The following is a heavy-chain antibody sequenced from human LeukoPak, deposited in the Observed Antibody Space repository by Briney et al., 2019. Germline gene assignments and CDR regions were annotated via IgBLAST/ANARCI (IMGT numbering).Heavy chain of an antibody. D-gene: IGHD2-15*01. J-gene: IGHJ4*02. CDR2: ISGTTSGT. CDR1: GFTFSTCA. CDR3: AREDGYCSGGNCYSYFDS. Sequence: PGGSLRLSCAASGFTFSTCAMSWVRQAPGKGLEWVSGISGTTSGTYYADSVKGRFTITRDNTRNSLFLQMYSLRAEDTAVYFCAREDGYCSGGNCYSYFDSWGQGTLVTVSS. V-gene: IGHV3-23*01.